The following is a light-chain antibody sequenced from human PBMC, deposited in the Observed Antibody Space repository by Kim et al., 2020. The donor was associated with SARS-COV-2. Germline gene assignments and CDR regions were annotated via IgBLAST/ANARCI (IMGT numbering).Light chain of an antibody. J-gene: IGKJ4*01. V-gene: IGKV1-27*01. CDR3: QKYSSGPPT. CDR2: TAA. Sequence: ASGGDRVTITCRASQGISNYLAWYQQRPGKVPYRLIYTAATLQSGVPSRFSGSGSGTDFTLTISSLQPEDVATYYCQKYSSGPPTFGGGTKVDIK. CDR1: QGISNY.